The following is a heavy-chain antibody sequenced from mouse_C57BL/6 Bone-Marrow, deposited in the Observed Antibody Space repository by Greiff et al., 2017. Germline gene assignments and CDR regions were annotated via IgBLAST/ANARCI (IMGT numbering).Heavy chain of an antibody. CDR2: INPGSGGT. J-gene: IGHJ2*01. Sequence: VKLQESGAELVRPGTSVKVSCKASGYAFTHYLIEWVKQRPGQGLEWIGVINPGSGGTNYNEKFKGKATLTADKSSSTAYMQLSSLTSEDSAVYFCVVIYFDYGGQGTTLTVSS. CDR3: VVIYFDY. D-gene: IGHD2-2*01. CDR1: GYAFTHYL. V-gene: IGHV1-54*01.